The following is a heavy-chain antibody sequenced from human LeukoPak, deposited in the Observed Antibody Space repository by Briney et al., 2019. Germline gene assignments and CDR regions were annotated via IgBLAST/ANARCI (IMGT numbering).Heavy chain of an antibody. CDR3: ARDVREWGGYYFDY. V-gene: IGHV3-30-3*01. CDR1: GFTFSSYA. D-gene: IGHD3-3*01. CDR2: ISYDGSNK. J-gene: IGHJ4*02. Sequence: GRSLRLSCAASGFTFSSYAMHWVRQAPGKGLEWVAVISYDGSNKYYADSVKGRFTISRDSAKNSLFLQMNSLRDEDTAVYYCARDVREWGGYYFDYWGQGTPVTVSS.